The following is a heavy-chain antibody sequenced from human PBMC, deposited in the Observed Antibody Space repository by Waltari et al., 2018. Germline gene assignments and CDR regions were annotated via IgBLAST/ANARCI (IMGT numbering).Heavy chain of an antibody. D-gene: IGHD6-13*01. Sequence: QVQLQESGPGLVKPSQTLSLTCTVSGGSISSGSYYWSWIRQPAGKGLEWIGRIYTSGSTNYNPSLKSRVTISVDTSKNQFSLKLSSVTAADTAVYYCAREGQQLLKIQGSYYYGMDVWGQGTTVTVSS. CDR2: IYTSGST. V-gene: IGHV4-61*02. J-gene: IGHJ6*02. CDR1: GGSISSGSYY. CDR3: AREGQQLLKIQGSYYYGMDV.